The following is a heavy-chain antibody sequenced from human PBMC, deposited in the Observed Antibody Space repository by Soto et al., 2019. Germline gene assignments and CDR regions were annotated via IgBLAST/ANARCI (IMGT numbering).Heavy chain of an antibody. V-gene: IGHV6-1*01. CDR3: ASDRIGATIGESYYYMDV. CDR1: GDSVSSNSAA. D-gene: IGHD5-12*01. J-gene: IGHJ6*03. Sequence: PSQTLSLTCAISGDSVSSNSAAWNWIRQSPSRGLEWLGRTYYRSKWYNDYAVSVKSRITINPDTSKNQFSLQLNSVTPEDTAVYYCASDRIGATIGESYYYMDVWGKGTTVTVSS. CDR2: TYYRSKWYN.